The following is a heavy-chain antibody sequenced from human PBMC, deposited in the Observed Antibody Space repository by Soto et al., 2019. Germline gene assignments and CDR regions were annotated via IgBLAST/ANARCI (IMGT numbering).Heavy chain of an antibody. Sequence: SQTLSLTCAISGDSVSSNSAAWNWIRQSPSRGLEWLGRTYYRSKWYNDYAVSVKSRITISPDTSKNQFSLQLNSVTPEDTAVYYFARVIIGAERGYYYYYMDVWGKGTTVTVSS. CDR2: TYYRSKWYN. J-gene: IGHJ6*03. V-gene: IGHV6-1*01. D-gene: IGHD3-10*01. CDR3: ARVIIGAERGYYYYYMDV. CDR1: GDSVSSNSAA.